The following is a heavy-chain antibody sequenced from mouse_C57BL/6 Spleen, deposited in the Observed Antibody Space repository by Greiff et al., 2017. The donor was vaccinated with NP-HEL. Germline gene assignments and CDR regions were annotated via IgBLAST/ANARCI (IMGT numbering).Heavy chain of an antibody. CDR1: GYTFTSYG. CDR3: ARVWVFSYGYDVGYAMDY. CDR2: IYPRSGNT. J-gene: IGHJ4*01. D-gene: IGHD2-2*01. Sequence: VKLMESGAELARPGASVKLSCKASGYTFTSYGISWVKQRTGQGLAWIGEIYPRSGNTYYNEKFKGKATLTADKSSSTAYMELRSLTSEDSAVYFCARVWVFSYGYDVGYAMDYWGQGTSGTVSS. V-gene: IGHV1-81*01.